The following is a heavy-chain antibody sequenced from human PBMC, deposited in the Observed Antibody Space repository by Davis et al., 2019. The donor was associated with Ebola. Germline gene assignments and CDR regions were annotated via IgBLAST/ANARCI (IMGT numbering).Heavy chain of an antibody. CDR3: AKENILYHDAFDI. Sequence: SVKVSCKASGYTFTSYAISWVRQAPGQGLEWMGGIIPIFGTANYAQKFQGRVTITADESTSTAYMELSSLRSEDTAVYYCAKENILYHDAFDIWGQGTMVTVSS. CDR1: GYTFTSYA. CDR2: IIPIFGTA. V-gene: IGHV1-69*13. J-gene: IGHJ3*02. D-gene: IGHD1/OR15-1a*01.